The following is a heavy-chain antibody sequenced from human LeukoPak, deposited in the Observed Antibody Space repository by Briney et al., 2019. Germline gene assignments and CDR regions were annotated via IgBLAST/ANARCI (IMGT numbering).Heavy chain of an antibody. Sequence: PGGSLRLSCEASGFTFSSYAMSWVRQAPGKGLVWVSGVSGSGDSTNYADSVKGRFTISRDNSKNTLYLQMNSLRAEDTAVYYCAKDFYSGNYYSPFDIWGQGTMVTVSS. D-gene: IGHD1-26*01. J-gene: IGHJ3*02. V-gene: IGHV3-23*01. CDR2: VSGSGDST. CDR3: AKDFYSGNYYSPFDI. CDR1: GFTFSSYA.